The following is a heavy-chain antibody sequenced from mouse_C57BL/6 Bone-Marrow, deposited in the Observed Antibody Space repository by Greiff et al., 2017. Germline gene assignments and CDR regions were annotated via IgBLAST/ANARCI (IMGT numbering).Heavy chain of an antibody. Sequence: EVQLQQSGTVLARPGASVKMSCKTSGYTFTSYWMHWVKQRPGQGLEWIGAIYPGNSDTSYNQKFKGKAKLTAVTSASTAYMELSSLTNEDSAVYYCTRWRGLLRYHQAWFAYWGQGTLVTVSA. CDR1: GYTFTSYW. J-gene: IGHJ3*01. D-gene: IGHD1-1*01. CDR2: IYPGNSDT. CDR3: TRWRGLLRYHQAWFAY. V-gene: IGHV1-5*01.